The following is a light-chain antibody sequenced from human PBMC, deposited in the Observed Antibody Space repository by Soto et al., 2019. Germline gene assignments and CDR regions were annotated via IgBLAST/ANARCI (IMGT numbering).Light chain of an antibody. V-gene: IGKV3-15*01. Sequence: DIVMTQSPATLSVSPGESATLSCRASQSVRSNLAWYQQTPGQAPRLLIYGASTRATGIPARFSGSGSGTEFTLTISSLQSEDFAVYYCHQYDMWPPLIFGGGTKVDIK. CDR2: GAS. CDR3: HQYDMWPPLI. CDR1: QSVRSN. J-gene: IGKJ4*01.